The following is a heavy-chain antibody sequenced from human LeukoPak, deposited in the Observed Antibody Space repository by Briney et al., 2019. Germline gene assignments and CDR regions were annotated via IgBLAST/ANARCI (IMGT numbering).Heavy chain of an antibody. CDR2: IYYSGST. J-gene: IGHJ1*01. D-gene: IGHD3-9*01. CDR3: ARYDILTGYYHAEYFQH. Sequence: SETLSLTCTVSGGSISSYYWSWIRQPPGKGLEWIGYIYYSGSTNYNPSLKSRVTISVDTSKNQFSLKLSSVTAADTAVHYCARYDILTGYYHAEYFQHWGQGTLVTVSS. CDR1: GGSISSYY. V-gene: IGHV4-59*01.